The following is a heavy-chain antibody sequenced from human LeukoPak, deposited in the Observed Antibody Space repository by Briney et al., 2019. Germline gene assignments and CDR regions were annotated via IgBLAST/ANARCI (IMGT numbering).Heavy chain of an antibody. Sequence: PGGSLRLSCAASGFTFSSYAMSWVRQAPGKGLEWVSAISGSGGSTYYADSVKGRFTISRDSSKNTLYLQMNSPRAEDTAVYYCAKDGYGDYSYYYYGMDVWGKGTTVTVSS. D-gene: IGHD4-17*01. CDR3: AKDGYGDYSYYYYGMDV. J-gene: IGHJ6*04. V-gene: IGHV3-23*01. CDR1: GFTFSSYA. CDR2: ISGSGGST.